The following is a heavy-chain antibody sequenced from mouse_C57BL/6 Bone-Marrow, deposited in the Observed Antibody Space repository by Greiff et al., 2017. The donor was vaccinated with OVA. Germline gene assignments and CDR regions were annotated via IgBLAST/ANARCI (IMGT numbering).Heavy chain of an antibody. CDR2: ISLKSDNSAT. CDR1: GFTFSNYW. D-gene: IGHD2-12*01. V-gene: IGHV6-3*01. CDR3: TEGYYKPFAY. Sequence: EVKLMESGGGLVQPGGSMKLSCVASGFTFSNYWMNWVRQSPEKGLEWVAHISLKSDNSATHYAESVKGRFTISRDDYKCSVYLQKNNLRAEDTGIYYCTEGYYKPFAYWGQGTLVTVSA. J-gene: IGHJ3*01.